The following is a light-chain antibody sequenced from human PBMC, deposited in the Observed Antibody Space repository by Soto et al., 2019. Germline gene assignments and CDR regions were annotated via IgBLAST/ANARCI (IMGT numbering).Light chain of an antibody. CDR2: EVS. Sequence: QSALTQPASVSGSPGQSITISCTGTSSDVGGYNYVSWYQQHPGKAPKLMIYEVSNRPSGVSNRFSGSKSGNRASLTISGLQAEDEDDYYCSSYTSSSWVFGGGTKLTVL. CDR1: SSDVGGYNY. CDR3: SSYTSSSWV. V-gene: IGLV2-14*01. J-gene: IGLJ3*02.